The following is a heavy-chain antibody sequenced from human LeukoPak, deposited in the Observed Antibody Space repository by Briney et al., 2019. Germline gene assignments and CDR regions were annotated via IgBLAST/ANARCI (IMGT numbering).Heavy chain of an antibody. Sequence: SETLSLTCTVSGGSISSSSYYWGWIRQPPGKGLEWIGSIYYSGSTYYNPSLKSRVTISVDTSKNQFSLKLSSVTAADTAVYYCAREGGQLRYFDWGQGTLVTVSS. D-gene: IGHD3-9*01. CDR1: GGSISSSSYY. V-gene: IGHV4-39*02. CDR3: AREGGQLRYFD. CDR2: IYYSGST. J-gene: IGHJ4*02.